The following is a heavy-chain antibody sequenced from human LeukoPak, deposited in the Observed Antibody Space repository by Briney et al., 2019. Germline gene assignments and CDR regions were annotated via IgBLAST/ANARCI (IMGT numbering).Heavy chain of an antibody. D-gene: IGHD6-19*01. Sequence: PGGSLRLSCAASGFTFSTYAMSWVRQAAGKGLEWVSLISGSGGGTYYADSVKGRFTISRDNSKNTLYLQLNSLRVEDTAVYYCAKVGARIAVAGTFDYWGQGTLVTVSS. V-gene: IGHV3-23*01. CDR1: GFTFSTYA. CDR3: AKVGARIAVAGTFDY. CDR2: ISGSGGGT. J-gene: IGHJ4*02.